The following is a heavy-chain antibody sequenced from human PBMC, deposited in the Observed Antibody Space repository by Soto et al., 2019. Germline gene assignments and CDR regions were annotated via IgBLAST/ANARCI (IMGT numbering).Heavy chain of an antibody. D-gene: IGHD3-10*01. CDR3: ARNYGLDAFDI. Sequence: SETLSLTCTVSGGSISSYYWSWIRQPPGKGLEWIGYIYYSGSTNYNPSLKSRVTISVDTSKNQFSLKLSSVTAADTAVYYCARNYGLDAFDIWGQGTMVTVSS. J-gene: IGHJ3*02. V-gene: IGHV4-59*01. CDR2: IYYSGST. CDR1: GGSISSYY.